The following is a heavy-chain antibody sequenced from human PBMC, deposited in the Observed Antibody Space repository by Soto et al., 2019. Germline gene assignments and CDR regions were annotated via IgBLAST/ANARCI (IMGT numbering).Heavy chain of an antibody. J-gene: IGHJ4*02. CDR1: GFTFSRYW. D-gene: IGHD3-3*01. CDR3: ARPPVDTITSLDY. V-gene: IGHV3-74*01. Sequence: EVQLVESGGDLVQPGGFLRLSCATSGFTFSRYWMHWVRQVPGKGLVWVSRINSDGSSISYSDSVKGRFTISRDNAKNTLSLQMNSLRVEDTPVYYCARPPVDTITSLDYWGQGTLVTVSS. CDR2: INSDGSSI.